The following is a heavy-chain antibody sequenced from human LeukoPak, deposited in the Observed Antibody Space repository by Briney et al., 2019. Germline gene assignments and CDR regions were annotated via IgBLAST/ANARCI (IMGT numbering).Heavy chain of an antibody. CDR2: IYYSGGT. D-gene: IGHD3-22*01. CDR1: GGSISSYY. J-gene: IGHJ3*02. V-gene: IGHV4-59*08. Sequence: PSETLSLTCTVSGGSISSYYWSWIRQPPGKGLEWIGYIYYSGGTNYNPSLKSRVTISVDTSKNQFSLKLSSVTAADTAVYYCARQYYYDSSGYSRGPGAFDIWGQGTMVTVSS. CDR3: ARQYYYDSSGYSRGPGAFDI.